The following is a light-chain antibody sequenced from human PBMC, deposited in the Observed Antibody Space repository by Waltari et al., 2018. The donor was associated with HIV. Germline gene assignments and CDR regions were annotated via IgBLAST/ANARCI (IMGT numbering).Light chain of an antibody. CDR1: QDIRNY. Sequence: DLEMTQSPLSLSASVGYRVTITCRTSQDIRNYLGWYQQKPGKAPQRLIYVASSLQSGVPSRFSGSGSGTDFTLTISSLQPEDFATYFCLQHNSYPWTFGQGTKVEIK. J-gene: IGKJ1*01. CDR3: LQHNSYPWT. V-gene: IGKV1-17*01. CDR2: VAS.